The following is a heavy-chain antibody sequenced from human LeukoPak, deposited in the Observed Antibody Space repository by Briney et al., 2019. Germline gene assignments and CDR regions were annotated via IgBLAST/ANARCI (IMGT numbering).Heavy chain of an antibody. Sequence: GASVKVSCKASGYTFTGYHMHWVRQAPGQGLEWVGWISAYNGNTNYAQKLQGRVTMTTDTSTSTAYMDLRSLRSDDTAVYYCARVRNSGFRYVDSWGQGTLVTVSS. J-gene: IGHJ4*02. CDR2: ISAYNGNT. CDR3: ARVRNSGFRYVDS. CDR1: GYTFTGYH. V-gene: IGHV1-18*01. D-gene: IGHD5-12*01.